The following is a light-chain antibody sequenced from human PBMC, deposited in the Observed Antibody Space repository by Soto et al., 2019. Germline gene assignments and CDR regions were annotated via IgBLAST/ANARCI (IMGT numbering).Light chain of an antibody. Sequence: DFQMTQSPSTLSASVGERVTITCRASQTVNTWLAWYQHKPGKAPKLLIYDASVLETGVPSRFSGFSSGTEFTLTISSLQPDDFATYFCQQYNSYSPEGLTFGGGTKVEI. V-gene: IGKV1-5*01. CDR2: DAS. CDR1: QTVNTW. J-gene: IGKJ4*01. CDR3: QQYNSYSPEGLT.